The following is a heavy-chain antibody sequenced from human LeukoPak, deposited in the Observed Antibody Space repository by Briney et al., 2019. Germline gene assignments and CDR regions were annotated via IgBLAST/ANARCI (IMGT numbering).Heavy chain of an antibody. V-gene: IGHV3-23*01. CDR2: ISGSGGST. J-gene: IGHJ4*02. CDR1: GFTFSSYG. D-gene: IGHD3-22*01. CDR3: XXXXXXXSGYYHFDY. Sequence: SGGSLRLSCAASGFTFSSYGMHWVRQAPGKGLEWVSAISGSGGSTYYADSVKGRFTISRDNSKNTLYLQMNSLRAEDTAVYYXXXXXXXXSGYYHFDYWGQGTLVTVSS.